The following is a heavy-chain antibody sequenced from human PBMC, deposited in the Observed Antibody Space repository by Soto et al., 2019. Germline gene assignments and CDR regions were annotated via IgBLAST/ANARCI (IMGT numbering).Heavy chain of an antibody. D-gene: IGHD3-3*01. CDR2: IWYDGSNK. CDR3: ARDPAYYDFWSGYSTYYYGMDV. V-gene: IGHV3-33*01. J-gene: IGHJ6*02. Sequence: QVQLVESGGGVVQPGRSLRLSCAASGFTFSSYGMHWVRQAPGKGLEWVAVIWYDGSNKYYADSVKGRFTISRDNSKNTLYLQMNSLRAEDTAVYYCARDPAYYDFWSGYSTYYYGMDVWGQGTTVTVSS. CDR1: GFTFSSYG.